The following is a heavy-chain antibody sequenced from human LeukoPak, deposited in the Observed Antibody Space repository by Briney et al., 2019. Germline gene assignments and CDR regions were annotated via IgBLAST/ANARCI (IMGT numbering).Heavy chain of an antibody. Sequence: SETLSLTCTVSGYSISSGYYWGWIRQPPGKGLEWIGSIYHSGSTYYNPSLKSRVTISVDTSKNQFPLKLSSVTAAVTAVYYCARGYDFWSGYGHNWFDPWGQGTLVTVSS. D-gene: IGHD3-3*01. J-gene: IGHJ5*02. CDR1: GYSISSGYY. CDR2: IYHSGST. CDR3: ARGYDFWSGYGHNWFDP. V-gene: IGHV4-38-2*02.